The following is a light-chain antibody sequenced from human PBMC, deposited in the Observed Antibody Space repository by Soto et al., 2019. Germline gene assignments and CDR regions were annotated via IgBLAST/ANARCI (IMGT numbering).Light chain of an antibody. CDR3: QQYGSSSWT. CDR2: GAS. Sequence: EIVLTQSPGTLSLSPGERATLSCRASQSVSSSYLAWYQQQPGQAPRLLIYGASSRATGIPDRFSGSGSETALTLTTSRLEPEDFAVYYCQQYGSSSWTFGQGTKVEIK. CDR1: QSVSSSY. V-gene: IGKV3-20*01. J-gene: IGKJ1*01.